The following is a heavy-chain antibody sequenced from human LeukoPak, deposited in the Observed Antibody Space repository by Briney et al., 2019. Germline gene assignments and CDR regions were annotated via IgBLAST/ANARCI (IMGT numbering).Heavy chain of an antibody. CDR3: AKTTGNIAGAYFDY. J-gene: IGHJ4*02. CDR1: GFTFSSYA. Sequence: TGGTLRLPCAASGFTFSSYAMSWVRQAPGKGLEWVSAVSGSGGTSYYADSVKGRFTISRENSKNTLHLQMNSLRAEDTAVYYCAKTTGNIAGAYFDYWGQGALVTVSS. D-gene: IGHD1-26*01. V-gene: IGHV3-23*01. CDR2: VSGSGGTS.